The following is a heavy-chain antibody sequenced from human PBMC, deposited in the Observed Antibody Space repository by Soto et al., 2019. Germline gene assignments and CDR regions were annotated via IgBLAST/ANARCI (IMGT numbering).Heavy chain of an antibody. CDR3: ARHRKSSLILFDP. Sequence: QVQLQESGPGVVKPSETLSLTCTVSGGSISSYYWSWIRQPPGQGLEWIGYIYYSGSTNYNPPLKSRVPITVHTSKNQFPLKLSSVTAAVTAVYYCARHRKSSLILFDPWGQGTLLTVSS. V-gene: IGHV4-59*08. D-gene: IGHD6-13*01. CDR1: GGSISSYY. J-gene: IGHJ5*02. CDR2: IYYSGST.